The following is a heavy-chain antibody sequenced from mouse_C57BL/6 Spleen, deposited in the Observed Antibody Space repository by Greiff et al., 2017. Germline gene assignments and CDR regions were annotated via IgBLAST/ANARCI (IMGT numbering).Heavy chain of an antibody. J-gene: IGHJ1*03. CDR3: ARPIYYYGSSYVRYFDV. CDR1: GYTFTSYW. Sequence: QVQLQQSGAELVKPGASVKMSCKASGYTFTSYWITWVKQRPGQGLEWIGDIYPGSGSTNYNEKFKSKATLTVDTSSSTAYMQLSSLTSEDSAVYYCARPIYYYGSSYVRYFDVWGTGTTVTVSS. V-gene: IGHV1-55*01. D-gene: IGHD1-1*01. CDR2: IYPGSGST.